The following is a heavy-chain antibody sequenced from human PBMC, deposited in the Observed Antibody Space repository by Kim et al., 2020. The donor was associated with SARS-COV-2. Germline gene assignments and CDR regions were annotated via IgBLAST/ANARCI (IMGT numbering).Heavy chain of an antibody. CDR3: ASSRGGGDAFDH. D-gene: IGHD2-21*02. V-gene: IGHV4-59*13. Sequence: SETLSLTCSVSGGSISSYYWSWIRQPPGKGLEWIGYIYYSGTTNYNPSLKSRVTISVDTSNNQFSLMLTSVTAADTAVYYCASSRGGGDAFDHWGQGTLVTVYS. CDR2: IYYSGTT. CDR1: GGSISSYY. J-gene: IGHJ4*02.